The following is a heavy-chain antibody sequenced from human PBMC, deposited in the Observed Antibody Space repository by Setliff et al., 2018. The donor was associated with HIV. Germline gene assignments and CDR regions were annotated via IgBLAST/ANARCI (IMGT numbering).Heavy chain of an antibody. CDR1: GGSLSGYH. V-gene: IGHV4-34*01. CDR2: IYHSGIS. D-gene: IGHD2-21*01. J-gene: IGHJ4*02. Sequence: PSETLSLTCAVYGGSLSGYHWSWIRQSPGKGLEWIGDIYHSGISNYNPSLKSRVTLSIDTSKNQFSLKLRSVTAADTAVYYCARVRLRVPPSIFDYWGQGTRVTVSS. CDR3: ARVRLRVPPSIFDY.